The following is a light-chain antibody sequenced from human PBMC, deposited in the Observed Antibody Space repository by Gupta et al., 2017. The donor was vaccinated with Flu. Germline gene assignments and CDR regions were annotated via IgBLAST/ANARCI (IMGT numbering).Light chain of an antibody. Sequence: QSALTQPASVSGSPGQSITISCTGTRSDVGGYKYVSWYQQPPGKAPKLMIYEVSKRPSGVDDRFSGSKSGNTASLIISGRQTEEEADYYCSSYTSVSTWVFGGGTKLTVL. CDR1: RSDVGGYKY. V-gene: IGLV2-14*01. CDR3: SSYTSVSTWV. CDR2: EVS. J-gene: IGLJ3*02.